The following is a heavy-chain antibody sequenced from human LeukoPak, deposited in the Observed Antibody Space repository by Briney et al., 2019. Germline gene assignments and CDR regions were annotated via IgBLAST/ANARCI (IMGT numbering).Heavy chain of an antibody. CDR2: ISWDSSTR. V-gene: IGHV3-43*01. D-gene: IGHD3-16*01. CDR3: SKDIGVGGVGHGLDS. CDR1: VFTYDVYT. J-gene: IGHJ4*02. Sequence: QSGGPQTLSCTASVFTYDVYTMFWVRDGRGKGREGLSLISWDSSTRYYADSVMERFIISSDNGTNSLYLQMNNLRTEETALYYCSKDIGVGGVGHGLDSWGEGTLVTVSS.